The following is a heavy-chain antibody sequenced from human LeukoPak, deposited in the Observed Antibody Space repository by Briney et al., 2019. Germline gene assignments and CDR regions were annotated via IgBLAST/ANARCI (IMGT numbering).Heavy chain of an antibody. J-gene: IGHJ4*02. CDR3: ARVDYYDSSGYFPNFDY. V-gene: IGHV3-7*01. Sequence: GGSLRLSCAASGFTFSSYWISWVRQAPGKGLEWVANIKQDGSEKYYVDSVKGRFTISRDNAKNSLYLQMNSLRAEDTAVYYCARVDYYDSSGYFPNFDYWGQGTLVTVSS. CDR1: GFTFSSYW. CDR2: IKQDGSEK. D-gene: IGHD3-22*01.